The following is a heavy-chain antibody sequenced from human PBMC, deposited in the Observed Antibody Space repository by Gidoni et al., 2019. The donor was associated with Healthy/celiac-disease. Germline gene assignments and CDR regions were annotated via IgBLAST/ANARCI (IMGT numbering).Heavy chain of an antibody. CDR3: AKDLQLTGYFLKYYYYGMDV. Sequence: QVQLVESGGGVVQPGGSLRLSWAASGFTFSSSGMHWVRQAPGKGLEWVAFIRYDGSNKYYADSVKGRFTISRDNSKNTLYLQMNSLRAEDTAVYYCAKDLQLTGYFLKYYYYGMDVWGQGTTVTVSS. V-gene: IGHV3-30*02. CDR1: GFTFSSSG. D-gene: IGHD3-9*01. J-gene: IGHJ6*02. CDR2: IRYDGSNK.